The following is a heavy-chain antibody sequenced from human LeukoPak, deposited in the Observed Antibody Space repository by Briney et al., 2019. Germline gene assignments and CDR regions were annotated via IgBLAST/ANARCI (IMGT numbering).Heavy chain of an antibody. V-gene: IGHV4-59*08. Sequence: SETLSLTCTVSGVSMSPYYWSWMRQPPGKGPEYVGYIFYTGGTNYNPSLKRRVTVSLDTSKNQFSLKLSSVTATDTAAYYCARLGFCRGDNCLDDYWGQGTLVTVSS. CDR1: GVSMSPYY. J-gene: IGHJ4*02. CDR3: ARLGFCRGDNCLDDY. CDR2: IFYTGGT. D-gene: IGHD2-15*01.